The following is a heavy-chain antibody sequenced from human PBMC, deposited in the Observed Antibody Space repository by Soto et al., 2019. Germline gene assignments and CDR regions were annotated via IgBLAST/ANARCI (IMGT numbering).Heavy chain of an antibody. J-gene: IGHJ1*01. CDR1: GFTFSDYY. Sequence: QVQLVESGGGLVKPGGSLRLSCAASGFTFSDYYMSWIRQAPGKGLEWVSYISSSADIIYYADSVKGRFTISRDNAKNSLYLQMNSLRAEDSAVYYCARDCRGGGSSVSCYCYWGQGTPVTVSS. CDR3: ARDCRGGGSSVSCYCY. CDR2: ISSSADII. D-gene: IGHD2-2*01. V-gene: IGHV3-11*01.